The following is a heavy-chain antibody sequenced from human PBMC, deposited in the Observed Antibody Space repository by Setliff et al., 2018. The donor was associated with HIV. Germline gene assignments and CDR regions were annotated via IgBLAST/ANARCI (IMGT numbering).Heavy chain of an antibody. CDR3: ARIWGIPPLYYFDY. CDR1: GYTFTSYI. V-gene: IGHV1-2*02. CDR2: IAPSTGGI. Sequence: ASVKVSCKASGYTFTSYILHWVRQAAGQGLEWVGRIAPSTGGIHYAQNFQGRVTMTRDTSINAAYMELRGLRSEDAAVYYCARIWGIPPLYYFDYWGQGTLVTVS. J-gene: IGHJ4*02. D-gene: IGHD3-16*01.